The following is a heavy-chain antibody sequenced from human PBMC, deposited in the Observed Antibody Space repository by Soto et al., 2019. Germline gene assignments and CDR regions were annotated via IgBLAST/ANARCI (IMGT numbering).Heavy chain of an antibody. D-gene: IGHD1-26*01. V-gene: IGHV1-69*13. CDR2: IIPIFGTA. CDR1: GGTFSSYA. J-gene: IGHJ3*02. CDR3: ARGEIRGGSYDDAFDI. Sequence: ASVKVSCKASGGTFSSYAISWVRQAPGQGLEWMGGIIPIFGTANYAQKFQGRVTITADESTSTAYMELSSLRSEDTAVYYCARGEIRGGSYDDAFDIWGQGTMVTVSS.